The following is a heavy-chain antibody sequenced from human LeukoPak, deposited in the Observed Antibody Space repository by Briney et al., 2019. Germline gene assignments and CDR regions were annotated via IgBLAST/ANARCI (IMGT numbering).Heavy chain of an antibody. D-gene: IGHD3-22*01. CDR1: GLTPTTNY. V-gene: IGHV3-53*01. J-gene: IGHJ4*02. CDR2: IYSDGST. CDR3: TRDPSDSRMLNY. Sequence: GGSLRLSCAASGLTPTTNYLSWVRQAPGKGLEWVSGIYSDGSTHYADSVKGRFTISRDNSKNTLYLQMNSLRAEDTAVYYCTRDPSDSRMLNYWGQGTLVTVSS.